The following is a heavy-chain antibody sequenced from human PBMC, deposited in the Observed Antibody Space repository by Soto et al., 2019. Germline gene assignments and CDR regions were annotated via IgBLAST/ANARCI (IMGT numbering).Heavy chain of an antibody. CDR1: GGSISSSSYY. Sequence: ASETLSLTCTVSGGSISSSSYYWGWIRQPPGKGLEWIGSIYYSGSTYYNPSLKSRVTISVDTSKNQFSLKLSSVTAADTAVYYCARRYSSGWFYYYGMDVWGQGTPVTVSS. V-gene: IGHV4-39*01. D-gene: IGHD6-19*01. CDR2: IYYSGST. J-gene: IGHJ6*02. CDR3: ARRYSSGWFYYYGMDV.